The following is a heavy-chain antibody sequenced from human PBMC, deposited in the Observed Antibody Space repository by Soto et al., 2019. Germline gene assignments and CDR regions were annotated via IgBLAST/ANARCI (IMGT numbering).Heavy chain of an antibody. Sequence: QVQLQESGPGLVKPSETLSLTCTVSGGSISSYYWSWIRQPPGKGLEWIGYIYYSGSTNYNPSLKSRVTISVDTSKNQFSLKLRYVTAADTAVYYWARVGSANYYCGRDVWGQGTTVTVSS. J-gene: IGHJ6*02. D-gene: IGHD6-25*01. CDR1: GGSISSYY. V-gene: IGHV4-59*01. CDR2: IYYSGST. CDR3: ARVGSANYYCGRDV.